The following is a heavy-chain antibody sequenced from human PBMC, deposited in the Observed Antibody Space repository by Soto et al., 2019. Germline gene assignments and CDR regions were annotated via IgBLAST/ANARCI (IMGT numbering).Heavy chain of an antibody. Sequence: SETLSLTCAVYGGSFSGYYWSWIRQPPGKGLEWIGEINHSGSTNYNPSLKSRVTISVDTSKNQFSLKLSSVTAADTALYYCARMYSGYDSAIQFDYWGQGTLVTVSS. J-gene: IGHJ4*02. V-gene: IGHV4-34*01. CDR2: INHSGST. D-gene: IGHD5-12*01. CDR1: GGSFSGYY. CDR3: ARMYSGYDSAIQFDY.